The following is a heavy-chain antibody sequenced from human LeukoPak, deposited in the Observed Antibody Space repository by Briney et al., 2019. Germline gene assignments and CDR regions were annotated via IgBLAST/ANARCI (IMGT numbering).Heavy chain of an antibody. V-gene: IGHV4-59*01. CDR1: GGSISGYY. CDR3: AREPFTYGSVT. CDR2: INYSGST. J-gene: IGHJ4*02. D-gene: IGHD3-10*01. Sequence: SETLSLTCTVSGGSISGYYWSWIRQPPGKGLEWIGYINYSGSTNYNPSLKSRVTISVDTSKNQFSLKLNSVTAADTAVYYCAREPFTYGSVTWGQGTLVTVSS.